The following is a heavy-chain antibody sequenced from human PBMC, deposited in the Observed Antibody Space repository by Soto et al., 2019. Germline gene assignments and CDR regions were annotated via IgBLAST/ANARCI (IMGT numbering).Heavy chain of an antibody. V-gene: IGHV5-10-1*01. J-gene: IGHJ6*02. CDR3: AIRTYCSSTSCYYYYYGMDV. D-gene: IGHD2-2*01. CDR1: GYSFPSYC. Sequence: PGESLKISCKGSGYSFPSYCIRWFRQMPGKRPERMGRIDPSDSYTNYSPSFQGHVTISADKSISTAYLQWSSLKASDTAMYYCAIRTYCSSTSCYYYYYGMDVWGQGTTVTVSS. CDR2: IDPSDSYT.